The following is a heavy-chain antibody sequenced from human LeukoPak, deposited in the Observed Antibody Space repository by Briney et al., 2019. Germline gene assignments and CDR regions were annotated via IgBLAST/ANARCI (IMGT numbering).Heavy chain of an antibody. Sequence: ASVKVSRKASGYTFTSYGISWVRQAPGQGLEWMGWISAYNGNTNYAQKLQGRVTMTTDTSTSTAYMELRSLRSDDTAGYYCARGTVTTGIGYYFDYWGQGTLVTVSS. CDR2: ISAYNGNT. J-gene: IGHJ4*02. CDR1: GYTFTSYG. D-gene: IGHD4-17*01. CDR3: ARGTVTTGIGYYFDY. V-gene: IGHV1-18*01.